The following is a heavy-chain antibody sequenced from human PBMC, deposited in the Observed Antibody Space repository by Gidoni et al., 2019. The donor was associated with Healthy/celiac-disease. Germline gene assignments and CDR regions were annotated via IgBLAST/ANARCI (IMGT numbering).Heavy chain of an antibody. D-gene: IGHD1-26*01. Sequence: QVQLVQSGAEVKKPGSSVKVSCKASGGTFSSYAISWVRQAPGQGLEWMGRIIPILGIATYAQKCQGRVTITADKSTRTAYMELSSLRSEETAVYYCARGGSGSYFSQWFDPWGQGTLVTVSS. J-gene: IGHJ5*02. CDR2: IIPILGIA. CDR1: GGTFSSYA. V-gene: IGHV1-69*04. CDR3: ARGGSGSYFSQWFDP.